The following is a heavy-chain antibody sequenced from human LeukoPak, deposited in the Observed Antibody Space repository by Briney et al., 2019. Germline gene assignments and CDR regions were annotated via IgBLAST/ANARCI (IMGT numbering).Heavy chain of an antibody. CDR2: IYYSGST. V-gene: IGHV4-59*12. J-gene: IGHJ5*02. CDR1: GGSISSYY. D-gene: IGHD3-9*01. CDR3: ARKENDINWFDP. Sequence: SETLSLTCTVSGGSISSYYWSWIRQPPGKGLEWIGYIYYSGSTNYNPSLKSRVTISVDTSKNQFSLKLSSVTAADTAVYYCARKENDINWFDPWGQGTLVTVSS.